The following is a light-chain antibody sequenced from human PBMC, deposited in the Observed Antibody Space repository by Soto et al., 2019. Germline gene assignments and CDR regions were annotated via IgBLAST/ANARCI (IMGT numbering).Light chain of an antibody. J-gene: IGKJ5*01. Sequence: EIVMTQSPATLSMSPGERATLSCRASQSVRSNLAWYHQKPGQAPRLLIYHTSTRATGIPPRFSGGGSGTDFTLTISGLEPEDFAVYYCQQRNDWRRGTFGQGTRLEIK. V-gene: IGKV3-11*01. CDR1: QSVRSN. CDR3: QQRNDWRRGT. CDR2: HTS.